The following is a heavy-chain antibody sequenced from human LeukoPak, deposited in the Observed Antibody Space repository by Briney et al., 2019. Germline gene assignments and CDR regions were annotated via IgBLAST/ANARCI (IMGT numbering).Heavy chain of an antibody. CDR3: ARERYCSSTSCYLWFDP. CDR1: GGTFSSYA. D-gene: IGHD2-2*01. Sequence: SVKVSCKASGGTFSSYAVSWVRRAPGQGLEWMGGIILIFGTANYAQKFQGRVTITADKSTSTAYMELSSLRSEDTAVYYCARERYCSSTSCYLWFDPWGQGTLVTVSS. J-gene: IGHJ5*02. CDR2: IILIFGTA. V-gene: IGHV1-69*06.